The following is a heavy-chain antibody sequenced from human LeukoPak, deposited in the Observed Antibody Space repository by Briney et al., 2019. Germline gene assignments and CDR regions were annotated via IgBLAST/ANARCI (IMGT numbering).Heavy chain of an antibody. V-gene: IGHV4-59*05. J-gene: IGHJ4*02. CDR1: GGSISSHY. Sequence: SETLSLTCSVSGGSISSHYWSWIRQPAGKGLEWIGSIYYSGSTYYNPSLKSRVTISVDTSKNQFSLKLSSVTAADTAVYYCVSGSYRYYFDYWGQGTLVTVSS. CDR3: VSGSYRYYFDY. D-gene: IGHD1-26*01. CDR2: IYYSGST.